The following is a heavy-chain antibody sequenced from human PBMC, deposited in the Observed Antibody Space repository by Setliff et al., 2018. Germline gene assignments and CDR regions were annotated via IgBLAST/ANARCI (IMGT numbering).Heavy chain of an antibody. V-gene: IGHV3-23*01. Sequence: GSLRLSCAASGFTFDRYAMSWVRQAPGKGLGWVSTISSGGDVTNYAESVKGRFTISRDDSKNTLYLQMDSLRADDTAMYYCARDNDTPDNAFDIWGQGTMVTVSS. J-gene: IGHJ3*02. D-gene: IGHD3-22*01. CDR1: GFTFDRYA. CDR2: ISSGGDVT. CDR3: ARDNDTPDNAFDI.